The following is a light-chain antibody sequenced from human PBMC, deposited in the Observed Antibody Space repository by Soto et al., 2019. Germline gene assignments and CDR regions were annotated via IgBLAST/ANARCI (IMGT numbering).Light chain of an antibody. Sequence: QAVVTQEHSLTVSPGGTVTLTCASSTGAVTSGYYPNWFQQKPGQAPRALIYSTSDKHFWTPARFSGSLLGGKAALTLSGVQPEDEAEYYCLLYYGGVVVFGGGTKLTVL. V-gene: IGLV7-43*01. CDR1: TGAVTSGYY. CDR3: LLYYGGVVV. CDR2: STS. J-gene: IGLJ2*01.